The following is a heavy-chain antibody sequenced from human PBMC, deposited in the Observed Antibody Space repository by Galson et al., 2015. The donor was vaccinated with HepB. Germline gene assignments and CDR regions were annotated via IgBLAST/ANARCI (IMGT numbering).Heavy chain of an antibody. Sequence: SVKVSCKASGYTFTGYYMHWVRQAPGQGLEWMGRINPNSGGTNYAQKFQGRVTMTRDTSISTAYMELSRLRSDDTAVYYCASLPRYYYDSSGYYGSDYWGQGTLVTVSS. V-gene: IGHV1-2*06. D-gene: IGHD3-22*01. CDR2: INPNSGGT. CDR3: ASLPRYYYDSSGYYGSDY. CDR1: GYTFTGYY. J-gene: IGHJ4*02.